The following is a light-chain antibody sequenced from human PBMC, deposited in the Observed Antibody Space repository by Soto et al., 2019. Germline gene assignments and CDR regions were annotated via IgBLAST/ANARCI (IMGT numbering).Light chain of an antibody. J-gene: IGKJ5*01. V-gene: IGKV1-39*01. CDR1: QSISSY. Sequence: DIQMTQSPSSLSASVGDRVTITCRASQSISSYLNWYQQKPGKAPKLLIYAASSLQSGFPSRFSGSGSGTDFTLIISSLQPEDFATYYCQQSYSTAITFGQGTRLEIK. CDR3: QQSYSTAIT. CDR2: AAS.